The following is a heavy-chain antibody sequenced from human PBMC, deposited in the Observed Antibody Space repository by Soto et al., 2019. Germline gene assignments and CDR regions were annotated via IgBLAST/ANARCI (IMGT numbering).Heavy chain of an antibody. J-gene: IGHJ5*02. V-gene: IGHV4-59*01. CDR2: IYYSGST. CDR3: ALAVAGTNLFDP. D-gene: IGHD6-19*01. Sequence: SETLSLTCTVSGGSISSYYWSWIRQPPGKGLEWIGYIYYSGSTNYNPSLKSRVTISVDTSKNQFSLKLSSVTAADTAVYYCALAVAGTNLFDPWGQGTLVTVSS. CDR1: GGSISSYY.